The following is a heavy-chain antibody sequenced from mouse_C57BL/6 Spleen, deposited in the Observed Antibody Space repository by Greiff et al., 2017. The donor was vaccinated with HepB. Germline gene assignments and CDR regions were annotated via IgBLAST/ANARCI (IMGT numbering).Heavy chain of an antibody. V-gene: IGHV5-4*01. Sequence: EVQLVESGGGLVKPGGSLKLSCAASGFTFSSYAMSWVRQTPEKRLEWVATISDGGSYTYYPDNVKGRFTISRDKAKNNLYLQMSHLKSEDTAMYYCAREDYGNYYAMDYWGQGTSVTVSS. CDR2: ISDGGSYT. J-gene: IGHJ4*01. CDR1: GFTFSSYA. CDR3: AREDYGNYYAMDY. D-gene: IGHD2-1*01.